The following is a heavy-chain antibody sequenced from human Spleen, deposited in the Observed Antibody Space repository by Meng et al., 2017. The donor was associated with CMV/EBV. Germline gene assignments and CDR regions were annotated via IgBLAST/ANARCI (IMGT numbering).Heavy chain of an antibody. CDR2: IYHSGNT. D-gene: IGHD1-26*01. CDR3: ARGGYSGSYSPFDY. V-gene: IGHV4-39*07. J-gene: IGHJ4*02. CDR1: GGSISSSSYY. Sequence: SETLSLTCTVSGGSISSSSYYWGWIRRPPGKGLEWIGSIYHSGNTSYNPSLKSRVTISVDTSKNQFSLKLSSVTAADTALYYCARGGYSGSYSPFDYWGQGTLVTVSS.